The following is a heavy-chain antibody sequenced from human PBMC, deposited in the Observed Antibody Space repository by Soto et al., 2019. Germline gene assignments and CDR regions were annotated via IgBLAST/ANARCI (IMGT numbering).Heavy chain of an antibody. Sequence: SETLSLTCAVYGGSFSGYYWSWIRQPPGKGLEWIGRIYATGTTDYNPSLKSRVMMSVDTSKKQFSLKLRSVTAADTAVYYCVRDGTKTLRDWLDPWGQGISVTVSS. CDR1: GGSFSGYY. CDR3: VRDGTKTLRDWLDP. V-gene: IGHV4-59*10. D-gene: IGHD1-1*01. J-gene: IGHJ5*02. CDR2: IYATGTT.